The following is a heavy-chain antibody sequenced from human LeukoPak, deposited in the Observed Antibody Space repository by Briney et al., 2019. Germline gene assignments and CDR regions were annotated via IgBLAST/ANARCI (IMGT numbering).Heavy chain of an antibody. Sequence: PSETLSLTCTVSGGSISSYYWSWIRQPPGKGLEWIGYIYYSGCTNYNPSLKSRVTISVDTSKNQFSLKLSSVTAADTAVYYCARDGTTDGIFDYWGQGTLVTVSS. J-gene: IGHJ4*02. CDR3: ARDGTTDGIFDY. CDR1: GGSISSYY. V-gene: IGHV4-59*01. D-gene: IGHD1-7*01. CDR2: IYYSGCT.